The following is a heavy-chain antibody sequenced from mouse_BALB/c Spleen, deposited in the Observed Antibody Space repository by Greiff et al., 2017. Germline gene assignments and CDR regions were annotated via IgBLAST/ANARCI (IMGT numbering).Heavy chain of an antibody. CDR1: GYSFTGYF. CDR3: ARDYDYLDY. Sequence: EVQVVESGPELVKPGASVKISCKASGYSFTGYFMNWVMQSHGKSLEWIGRINPYNGDTFYNQKFKGKATLTVDKSSSTAHMELRSLASEDSAVYYCARDYDYLDYWGQGTTLTVSS. D-gene: IGHD2-4*01. V-gene: IGHV1-20*02. CDR2: INPYNGDT. J-gene: IGHJ2*01.